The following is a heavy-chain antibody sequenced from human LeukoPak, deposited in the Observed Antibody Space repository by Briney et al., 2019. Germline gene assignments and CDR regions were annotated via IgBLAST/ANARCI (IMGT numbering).Heavy chain of an antibody. J-gene: IGHJ4*02. CDR3: ARDPEKYDFWSGYSI. CDR1: GYPFTSYG. V-gene: IGHV1-18*01. CDR2: ISAYNGNT. D-gene: IGHD3-3*01. Sequence: EASVKVSCKASGYPFTSYGISWVRQAPGQGLEWMGWISAYNGNTNYAQKLQGRVTMTTDTSTSTAYMELRSLRSDDTAVYYCARDPEKYDFWSGYSIWGQGILVTVAS.